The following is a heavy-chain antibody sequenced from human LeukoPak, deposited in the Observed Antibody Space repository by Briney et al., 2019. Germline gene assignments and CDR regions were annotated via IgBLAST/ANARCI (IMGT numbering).Heavy chain of an antibody. J-gene: IGHJ3*02. Sequence: RASVKVSCKASGYTFTSYYMHWVRQAPGQGLEWMGIINPSGGSTSYAQKFQGRVTMTRDMSTSTVYMELSSLRSEDTAVYYCAREMVVAATSDAFDIWGQGTMVTVSS. D-gene: IGHD2-15*01. V-gene: IGHV1-46*01. CDR1: GYTFTSYY. CDR2: INPSGGST. CDR3: AREMVVAATSDAFDI.